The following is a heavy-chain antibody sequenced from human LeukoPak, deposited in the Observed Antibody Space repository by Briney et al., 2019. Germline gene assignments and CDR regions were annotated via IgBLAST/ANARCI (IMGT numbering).Heavy chain of an antibody. CDR2: INPNSGGT. Sequence: ASVKVSCKASGYTFTGYYMHWVRQAPGQGLEWMGWINPNSGGTNYAQKLQGRVTMTTDTSTSTAYMELRSLRSDDTAVYYCARPYDFWSGYYDYWGQGTLVTVSS. CDR3: ARPYDFWSGYYDY. V-gene: IGHV1-2*02. D-gene: IGHD3-3*01. J-gene: IGHJ4*02. CDR1: GYTFTGYY.